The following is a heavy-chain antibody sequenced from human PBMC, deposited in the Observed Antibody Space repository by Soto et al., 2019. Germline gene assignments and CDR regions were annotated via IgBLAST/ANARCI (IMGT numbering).Heavy chain of an antibody. D-gene: IGHD3-22*01. CDR2: ISSSSTTI. J-gene: IGHJ4*02. CDR3: ARSPYYSESSNAYGY. Sequence: EVQLVESGGGLVQPGGSLRLSCAASGFTFSSYGMNWVRQAPGKGLERASYISSSSTTIDYADAVMCPFTIFRDKAKTSLYLQLNSLRDADTAVYYCARSPYYSESSNAYGYWGQGTLVTVSS. CDR1: GFTFSSYG. V-gene: IGHV3-48*02.